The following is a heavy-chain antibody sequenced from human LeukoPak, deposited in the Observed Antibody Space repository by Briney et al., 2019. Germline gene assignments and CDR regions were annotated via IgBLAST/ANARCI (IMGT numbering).Heavy chain of an antibody. Sequence: GGSLRLSCAASGFTFSSYAMSWVRQAPGKGLEWVSAISGSGGSTYYADSVKGRFTISRDNAENTIYLQMNSLTVEDTAVYYCTRRVSATRWFDPWGQGTLVTVSS. J-gene: IGHJ5*02. CDR2: ISGSGGST. CDR3: TRRVSATRWFDP. CDR1: GFTFSSYA. V-gene: IGHV3-23*01. D-gene: IGHD2-15*01.